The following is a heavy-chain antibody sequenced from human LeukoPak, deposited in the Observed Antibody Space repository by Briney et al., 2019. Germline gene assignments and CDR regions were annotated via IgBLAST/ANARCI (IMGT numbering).Heavy chain of an antibody. Sequence: SETLSLTCAVYGGSFSGHYWAWIRQPPGKGLEWIREINHSGSTNYNPSLKSRVTISVDTSKNQFSLKLSSVTAAGTAVYYCARVVSRLSFYSYVDIVAGDYYFDYWGQGTLVTVSS. CDR3: ARVVSRLSFYSYVDIVAGDYYFDY. CDR1: GGSFSGHY. CDR2: INHSGST. J-gene: IGHJ4*02. V-gene: IGHV4-34*01. D-gene: IGHD5-12*01.